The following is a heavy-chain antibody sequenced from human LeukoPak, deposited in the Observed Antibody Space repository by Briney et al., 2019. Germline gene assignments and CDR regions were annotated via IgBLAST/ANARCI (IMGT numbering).Heavy chain of an antibody. J-gene: IGHJ4*02. CDR3: ARDKFYGDYGFDY. Sequence: GGSLRLSCAASGFTFSSYAMHWVRQAPGKGLEWVAVISYDGSNKYYADSVKGRLTISRDNSKNTLYLQMNSLRAEDTAVYYCARDKFYGDYGFDYWGQGTLVTVSS. V-gene: IGHV3-30-3*01. D-gene: IGHD4-17*01. CDR1: GFTFSSYA. CDR2: ISYDGSNK.